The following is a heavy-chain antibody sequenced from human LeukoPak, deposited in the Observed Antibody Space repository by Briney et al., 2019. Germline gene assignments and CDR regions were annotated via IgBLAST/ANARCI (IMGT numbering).Heavy chain of an antibody. D-gene: IGHD5-18*01. CDR3: APRGDIEHSYVYGKWFDH. Sequence: SETLSLTCAVYGGSFSPYYWTWIRQPPGKGLEWIGEINHSGSSNYNSSLRSRVTISVDTSYKQFSLRLSSVTAADTAVYYCAPRGDIEHSYVYGKWFDHWGQGTRVTVSS. CDR2: INHSGSS. CDR1: GGSFSPYY. V-gene: IGHV4-34*01. J-gene: IGHJ5*02.